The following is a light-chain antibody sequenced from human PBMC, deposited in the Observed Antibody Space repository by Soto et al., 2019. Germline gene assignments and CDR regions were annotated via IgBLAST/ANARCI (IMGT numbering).Light chain of an antibody. V-gene: IGKV3-20*01. J-gene: IGKJ3*01. Sequence: EIVLTQSPGTLSLSPGERATLSCRASQSVSSSYLAWYQQKPGQAPRLLISGASSRATGIPDRFSGSGSGTYFSLSISSLEPEDFAVYYCQQYGGSPPFTFGPGTKVDIK. CDR3: QQYGGSPPFT. CDR2: GAS. CDR1: QSVSSSY.